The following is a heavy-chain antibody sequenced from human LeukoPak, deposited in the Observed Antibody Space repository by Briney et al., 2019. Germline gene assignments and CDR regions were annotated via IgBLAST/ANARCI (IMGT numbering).Heavy chain of an antibody. CDR3: ARGGYVDIVATPRYYYYYYMDV. CDR1: GFTFSSYS. CDR2: ISSSSSYI. V-gene: IGHV3-21*01. J-gene: IGHJ6*03. D-gene: IGHD5-12*01. Sequence: PGGSLRLSCAASGFTFSSYSMNWVRQAPGKGLEWVSSISSSSSYIYYADSVKGRFTISRDNAKNSLYLQMNSLRAEDTAVYYCARGGYVDIVATPRYYYYYYMDVWGKGTTVTVSS.